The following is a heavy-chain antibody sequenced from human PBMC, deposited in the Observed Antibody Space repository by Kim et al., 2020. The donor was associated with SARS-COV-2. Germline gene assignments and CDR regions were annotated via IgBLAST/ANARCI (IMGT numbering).Heavy chain of an antibody. V-gene: IGHV3-33*05. CDR3: ASEVWLAAAGTDY. J-gene: IGHJ4*02. Sequence: GGSLRLSCAASGFTFSSYGMHWVRQAPGKGLEWVAVISYDGSNKYYADSVKGRFTISRDNSKNTLYLQMNSLRAEDTAVYYCASEVWLAAAGTDYWGQGTLVTVSS. CDR1: GFTFSSYG. CDR2: ISYDGSNK. D-gene: IGHD6-13*01.